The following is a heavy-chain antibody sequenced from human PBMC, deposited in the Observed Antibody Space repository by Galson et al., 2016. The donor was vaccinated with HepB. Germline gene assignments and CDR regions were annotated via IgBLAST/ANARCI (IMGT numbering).Heavy chain of an antibody. CDR2: IRGSATGT. V-gene: IGHV3-23*01. D-gene: IGHD6-19*01. Sequence: SLRLSCAASGFSISISSMNCVRQAPGKGLEWVSAIRGSATGTSYTDSVQGRFTISRDNSKNTLYLQMNSLRAEDAAVYYCAKISPVGYNSGWGGSFDIWGRGTMVTVSS. CDR3: AKISPVGYNSGWGGSFDI. CDR1: GFSISISS. J-gene: IGHJ3*02.